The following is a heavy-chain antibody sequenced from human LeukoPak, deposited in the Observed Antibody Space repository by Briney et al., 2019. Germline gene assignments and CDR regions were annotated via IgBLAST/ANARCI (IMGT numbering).Heavy chain of an antibody. J-gene: IGHJ4*02. CDR1: GFTFSSYS. CDR2: ISSSSSYI. CDR3: ASGRCTNGVCYKGYY. Sequence: GGSLRLSCAASGFTFSSYSMNWVRQAPGKGLEWVSSISSSSSYIYYADSVEGRFTISRDNAKNSLYLQMNSLRAEDTAVYYCASGRCTNGVCYKGYYWGQGTLVTVSS. D-gene: IGHD2-8*01. V-gene: IGHV3-21*01.